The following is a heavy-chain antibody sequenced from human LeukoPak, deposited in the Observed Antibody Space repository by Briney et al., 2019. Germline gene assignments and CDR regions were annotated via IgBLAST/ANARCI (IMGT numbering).Heavy chain of an antibody. D-gene: IGHD3-22*01. CDR2: VFHTGVT. CDR1: GDSLEGLY. Sequence: MSSETLSLTCTVSGDSLEGLYWSWIRQSPEKGLEWIGNVFHTGVTSYNLSLKSRVTISVDTSRNQFSLTMTSMTAADTAIYYCTRGGGSGYYFGIPRYYFDAWGQGVLVTVSS. CDR3: TRGGGSGYYFGIPRYYFDA. V-gene: IGHV4-59*11. J-gene: IGHJ4*02.